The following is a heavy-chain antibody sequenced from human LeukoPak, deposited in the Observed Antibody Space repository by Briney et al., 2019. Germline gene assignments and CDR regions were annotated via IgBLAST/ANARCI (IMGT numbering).Heavy chain of an antibody. CDR2: INQESTET. V-gene: IGHV3-7*01. CDR1: GLRFTAFW. D-gene: IGHD2-15*01. Sequence: PGGSLRLSCAASGLRFTAFWMSWVRQAPGKGPEWVANINQESTETYYVDSVRGRFTISRDNAKNSLSLQMNSLRVEDTAVYYCAREVDRSFGYWGQGNLVTVSS. J-gene: IGHJ4*02. CDR3: AREVDRSFGY.